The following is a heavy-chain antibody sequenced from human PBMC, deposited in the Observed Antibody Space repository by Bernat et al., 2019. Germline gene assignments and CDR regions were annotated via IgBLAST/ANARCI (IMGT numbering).Heavy chain of an antibody. D-gene: IGHD1-26*01. CDR3: VRVVGATTSRYYFDY. CDR1: GFTFSSYS. V-gene: IGHV3-48*01. J-gene: IGHJ4*02. CDR2: ISSSSSTI. Sequence: EVQLVESGGGLVQPGGSLRLSCAASGFTFSSYSMNWVRQAPGKGLEWVSYISSSSSTIYYADSVKGRFTISRDNAKNSLYLQMNSLRAEDTAVYYCVRVVGATTSRYYFDYWGQGTLVTVSS.